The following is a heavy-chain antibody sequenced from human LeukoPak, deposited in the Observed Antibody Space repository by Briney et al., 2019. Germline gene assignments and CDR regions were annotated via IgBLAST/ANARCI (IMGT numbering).Heavy chain of an antibody. Sequence: GGSLRLSCAASGFTFSSYSMNWVRQAPGKGLEWGSSISSSSSYIYYADSVKGRFTISRDNAKHSLYLQMNSLRAEDTAVYYCARDRVVVAAIDYWGQGTLVTVSS. CDR3: ARDRVVVAAIDY. CDR2: ISSSSSYI. CDR1: GFTFSSYS. D-gene: IGHD2-15*01. J-gene: IGHJ4*02. V-gene: IGHV3-21*01.